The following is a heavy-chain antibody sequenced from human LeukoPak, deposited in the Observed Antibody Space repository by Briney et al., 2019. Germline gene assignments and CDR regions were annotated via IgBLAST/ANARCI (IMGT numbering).Heavy chain of an antibody. CDR3: ARFAAGGSYYYYMDV. V-gene: IGHV3-48*01. Sequence: QPGGSLRLSCAASGSTFSSYTMNWVRQPPGKGLEWVSNIGTSSTTIYYADSVKGRFTISRDNAKNSLYLQMNSLRADDTAVYYCARFAAGGSYYYYMDVWGKGTTVTVSS. CDR1: GSTFSSYT. CDR2: IGTSSTTI. D-gene: IGHD6-25*01. J-gene: IGHJ6*03.